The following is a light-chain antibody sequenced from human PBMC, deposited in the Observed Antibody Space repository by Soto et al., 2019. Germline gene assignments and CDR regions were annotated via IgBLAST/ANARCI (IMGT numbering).Light chain of an antibody. Sequence: EIVFTQSPCTLSLYPGERATLSCRASQSVSNNYLAWYQQKPGQAPRLIIYGASSGATGIPDRFSGSGSGTDFTLIINRLEPEDFALYYCQQYGDSPLTFGGGTKVDIK. CDR1: QSVSNNY. CDR2: GAS. J-gene: IGKJ4*01. CDR3: QQYGDSPLT. V-gene: IGKV3-20*01.